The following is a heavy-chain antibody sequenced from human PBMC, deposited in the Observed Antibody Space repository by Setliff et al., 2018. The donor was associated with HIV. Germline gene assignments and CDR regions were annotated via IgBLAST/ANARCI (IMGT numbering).Heavy chain of an antibody. CDR3: ARNSKNWNYPVEYYDYYMDV. D-gene: IGHD1-7*01. J-gene: IGHJ6*03. CDR2: IHYSGST. Sequence: SETLSLTCTVSGGSINSGGYYWSWIRQHPGKGLEWIGYIHYSGSTYFNPSLKSRVTISLDTSKNQFSLKVSSMTAADTAVYYCARNSKNWNYPVEYYDYYMDVWGTGTTVTVSS. V-gene: IGHV4-31*03. CDR1: GGSINSGGYY.